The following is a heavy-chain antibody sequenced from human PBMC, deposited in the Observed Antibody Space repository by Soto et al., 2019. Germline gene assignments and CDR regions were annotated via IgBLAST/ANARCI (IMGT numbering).Heavy chain of an antibody. Sequence: GGSLRLSCAASGFTFSSYAMSRVRQAPGKGLEWVSAISGSGGSTYYADSVKGRFTISRDNSKNTLYLQMNSLRAEDTAVYYCASAAYYYGSGSYWGDAFDIWGQGTMVTVSS. V-gene: IGHV3-23*01. CDR3: ASAAYYYGSGSYWGDAFDI. CDR2: ISGSGGST. J-gene: IGHJ3*02. CDR1: GFTFSSYA. D-gene: IGHD3-10*01.